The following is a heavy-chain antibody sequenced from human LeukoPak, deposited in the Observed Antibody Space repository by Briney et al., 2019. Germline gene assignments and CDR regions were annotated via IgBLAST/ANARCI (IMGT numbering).Heavy chain of an antibody. J-gene: IGHJ4*02. Sequence: SETLSLTCSVSGASLSTSPYYWGWIRQPPGKGLEWIGNIYYTGSTYYNPSLKSRVTISVDTSKNQVSLGLSSVTAADTAVYYCARHYYYASGSPFDYWGQGTLVTVSS. CDR2: IYYTGST. CDR1: GASLSTSPYY. CDR3: ARHYYYASGSPFDY. D-gene: IGHD3-10*01. V-gene: IGHV4-39*01.